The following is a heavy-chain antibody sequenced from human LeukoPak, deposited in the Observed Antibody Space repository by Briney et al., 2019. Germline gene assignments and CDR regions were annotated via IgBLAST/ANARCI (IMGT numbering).Heavy chain of an antibody. CDR2: ISGSGGST. Sequence: PGGSLRLSCAASGFTFSSYAMSWVRQAPGKGLEWVSAISGSGGSTYYADSVKGRFTISRDNSKNTLYLQMNSLRAEDTAVYYCAKDPGHYGSSLGHAFDIWGQGTMVTVSS. V-gene: IGHV3-23*01. J-gene: IGHJ3*02. CDR3: AKDPGHYGSSLGHAFDI. CDR1: GFTFSSYA. D-gene: IGHD6-13*01.